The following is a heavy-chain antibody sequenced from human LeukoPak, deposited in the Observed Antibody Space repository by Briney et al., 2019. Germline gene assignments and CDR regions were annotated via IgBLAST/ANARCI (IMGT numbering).Heavy chain of an antibody. Sequence: ASVKVSCKASGYTFTGYYMHWVRQAPGQGLEWMGWINPNSGGTNYAQKFQGWVTMTRDTSISTAYMELSRLRSDDTAVYYCASSKDTATAKFDYWGQGTLVTVSS. CDR2: INPNSGGT. J-gene: IGHJ4*02. CDR3: ASSKDTATAKFDY. V-gene: IGHV1-2*04. CDR1: GYTFTGYY. D-gene: IGHD5-18*01.